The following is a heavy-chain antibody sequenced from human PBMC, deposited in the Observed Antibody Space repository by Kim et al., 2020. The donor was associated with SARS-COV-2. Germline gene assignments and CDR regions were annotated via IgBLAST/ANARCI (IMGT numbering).Heavy chain of an antibody. CDR1: GGTFSSYA. CDR2: IIPIFGTA. Sequence: SVKVSCKASGGTFSSYAISWVRQAPGQGLEWMGGIIPIFGTANYAQKFQGRVTITADESTSTAYMELSSLRSEDTAVYYCATQGRLRLGELSLYPYYFDYWGQGTLVTVSS. CDR3: ATQGRLRLGELSLYPYYFDY. D-gene: IGHD3-16*02. V-gene: IGHV1-69*13. J-gene: IGHJ4*02.